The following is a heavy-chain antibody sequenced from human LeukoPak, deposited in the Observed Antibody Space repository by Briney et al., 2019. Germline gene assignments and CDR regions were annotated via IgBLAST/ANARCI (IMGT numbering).Heavy chain of an antibody. CDR3: ASSGSGSDDFDY. Sequence: ASVKVSCKASGYTFTSYYMHWVRQAPGQGLEWMGIINPSGGSTSYAQKFQGRVTMTGDTSTSTVYMELSSLRSEDTAVYYCASSGSGSDDFDYWGQGTLVTVSS. CDR1: GYTFTSYY. D-gene: IGHD3-10*01. J-gene: IGHJ4*02. V-gene: IGHV1-46*01. CDR2: INPSGGST.